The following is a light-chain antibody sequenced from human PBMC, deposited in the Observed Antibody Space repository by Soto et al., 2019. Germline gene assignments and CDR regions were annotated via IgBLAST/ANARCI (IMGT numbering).Light chain of an antibody. CDR1: QSVLYSSNNKNY. V-gene: IGKV4-1*01. CDR3: QQYFGTPYT. Sequence: DIVMTQSPDSLAVSLGERATINCKSSQSVLYSSNNKNYLAWYQQKPGQPPKLLIYWASTRESGVPDRFSGSGYGTDFTLAISSLQAEDVAVYYCQQYFGTPYTFGQGTNLEIK. J-gene: IGKJ2*01. CDR2: WAS.